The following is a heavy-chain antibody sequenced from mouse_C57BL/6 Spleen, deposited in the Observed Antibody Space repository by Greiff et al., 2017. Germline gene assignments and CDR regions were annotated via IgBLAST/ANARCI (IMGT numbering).Heavy chain of an antibody. CDR3: ARDRRTGAWFAY. J-gene: IGHJ3*01. V-gene: IGHV5-4*01. CDR1: GFTFSSYA. CDR2: ISDGGSYT. Sequence: EVQRVESGGGLVKPGGSLKLSCAASGFTFSSYAMSWVRQTPGKRLEWVATISDGGSYTYYPDNVKGRFTISRDNAKDDLYLKTDHQKAGDTSMYYCARDRRTGAWFAYWGQGTMVTVSA. D-gene: IGHD4-1*01.